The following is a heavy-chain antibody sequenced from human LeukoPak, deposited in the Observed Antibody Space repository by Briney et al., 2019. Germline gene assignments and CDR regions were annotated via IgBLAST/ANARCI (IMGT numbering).Heavy chain of an antibody. J-gene: IGHJ4*02. CDR2: ISGSGGST. V-gene: IGHV3-23*01. D-gene: IGHD6-25*01. Sequence: GGSLSLSCAASGFTFSSYPMSWVRQAPGKGLEWVSAISGSGGSTYYADSVKGRFTISRSNSKNTMYLQMHRLKAEDMAEYYRAKGVAADGPLNYWGQGTLVTVSS. CDR3: AKGVAADGPLNY. CDR1: GFTFSSYP.